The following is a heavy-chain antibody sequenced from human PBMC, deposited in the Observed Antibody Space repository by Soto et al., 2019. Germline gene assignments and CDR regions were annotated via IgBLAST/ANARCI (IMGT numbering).Heavy chain of an antibody. D-gene: IGHD2-15*01. V-gene: IGHV1-69*01. Sequence: QVQLVQSGAEVKKPGSSVRVSCKASGGTFGRYSISWVRQAPGLGLEWMGGTIPIFSTTNYAQKFQGRLTIIADASTTTAYMELSSLKSHDTAVYYCASTSQYCRGGSCYAYWGQGTLVIVAS. CDR3: ASTSQYCRGGSCYAY. J-gene: IGHJ4*02. CDR2: TIPIFSTT. CDR1: GGTFGRYS.